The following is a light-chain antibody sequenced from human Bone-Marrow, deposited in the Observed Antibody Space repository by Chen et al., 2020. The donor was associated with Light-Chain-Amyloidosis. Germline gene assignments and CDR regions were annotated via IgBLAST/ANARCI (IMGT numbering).Light chain of an antibody. V-gene: IGLV2-14*01. CDR2: EVT. Sequence: HSARPHPASVSGSPGRPLPTPCTGTSSDVGGDNHVSWYQQHPDKAPKLMIYEVTNRPSWVPDRFSGSKSDNTASLTISGLQTEDEADYFCSSYTITNTLVFGSGTRVTVL. CDR1: SSDVGGDNH. CDR3: SSYTITNTLV. J-gene: IGLJ1*01.